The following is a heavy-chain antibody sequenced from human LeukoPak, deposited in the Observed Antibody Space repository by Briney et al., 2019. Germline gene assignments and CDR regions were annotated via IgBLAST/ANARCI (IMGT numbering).Heavy chain of an antibody. Sequence: SETLSLTCTVSGVSISSTNYYWGWRRQPPGKGLEWIGSTYYSGSTYYNPSRKSRVTISVDTSRNQFSLKLSSVTAADTAVYYCARHYSSATSCFDYWGQGTLVAVSS. V-gene: IGHV4-39*01. CDR3: ARHYSSATSCFDY. CDR1: GVSISSTNYY. CDR2: TYYSGST. J-gene: IGHJ4*02. D-gene: IGHD2-2*01.